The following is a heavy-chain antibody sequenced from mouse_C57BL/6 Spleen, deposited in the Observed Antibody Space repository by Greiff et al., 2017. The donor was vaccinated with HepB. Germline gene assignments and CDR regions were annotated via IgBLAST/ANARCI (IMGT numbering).Heavy chain of an antibody. V-gene: IGHV14-4*01. D-gene: IGHD2-4*01. CDR1: GFNIKDDY. J-gene: IGHJ3*01. Sequence: VQLQQSGAELVRPGASVKLSCTASGFNIKDDYMHWVKQRPEQGLEWIGWIDPENGDTEYASKFQGKATITADTSSNTAYMQLSSLTSEDTAVYYCTTWYDYDPFAYWGQGTLVTVSA. CDR3: TTWYDYDPFAY. CDR2: IDPENGDT.